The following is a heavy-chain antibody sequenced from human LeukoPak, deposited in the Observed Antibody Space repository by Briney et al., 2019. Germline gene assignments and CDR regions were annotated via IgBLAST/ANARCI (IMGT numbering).Heavy chain of an antibody. CDR3: ARELLYCSSTSCPAAY. D-gene: IGHD2-2*01. V-gene: IGHV1-18*01. J-gene: IGHJ4*02. CDR2: ISAYNGNT. CDR1: GCTFTSYG. Sequence: ASVKVSCKASGCTFTSYGISWVRQAPGQGLEWMGWISAYNGNTNYAQKLQGRVTVTTDTSTSTAYMELRSLRSDDTAVYYCARELLYCSSTSCPAAYWGQGTLVTVSS.